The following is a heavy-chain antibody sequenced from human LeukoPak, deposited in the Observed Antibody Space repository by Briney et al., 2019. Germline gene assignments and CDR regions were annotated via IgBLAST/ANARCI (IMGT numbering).Heavy chain of an antibody. Sequence: ASEKVSCKASGYTFTGYYMHWVRQAPGQGLEWMGWINPNSGGTNYAQKFQGRVTMTRDTSISTAYMELSRLRSDDTAVYYCARSRYFDWPFYYYYMDVWGKGTTVTVSS. J-gene: IGHJ6*03. CDR1: GYTFTGYY. CDR3: ARSRYFDWPFYYYYMDV. CDR2: INPNSGGT. V-gene: IGHV1-2*02. D-gene: IGHD3-9*01.